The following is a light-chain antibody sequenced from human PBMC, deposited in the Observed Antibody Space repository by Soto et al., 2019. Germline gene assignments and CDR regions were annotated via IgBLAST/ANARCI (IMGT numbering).Light chain of an antibody. V-gene: IGKV1-39*01. CDR3: QQSYSTPQALT. CDR1: QSISNY. J-gene: IGKJ4*01. CDR2: AAS. Sequence: DIQMTQSPSSLSASVGDRVTITCRASQSISNYLNWYQQKPGKAPKLLIYAASSLQSGVPSRFSGSGSWTDYTLTISSPQPEDFATYYCQQSYSTPQALTFGGGTKVEI.